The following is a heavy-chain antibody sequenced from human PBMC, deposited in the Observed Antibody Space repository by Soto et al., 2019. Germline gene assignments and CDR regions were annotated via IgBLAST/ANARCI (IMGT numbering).Heavy chain of an antibody. Sequence: SETLSLTCSVSGDSISSGGYSWSWIRQPPGKGLEWIGYIYHSGSTYYNPSLKSRVTISVDTSKNQFSLKLSSVTAADTAVYYCASSRSHYYDSSGYSLRFDYWGQGTLVTVSS. CDR1: GDSISSGGYS. J-gene: IGHJ4*02. V-gene: IGHV4-30-2*05. D-gene: IGHD3-22*01. CDR3: ASSRSHYYDSSGYSLRFDY. CDR2: IYHSGST.